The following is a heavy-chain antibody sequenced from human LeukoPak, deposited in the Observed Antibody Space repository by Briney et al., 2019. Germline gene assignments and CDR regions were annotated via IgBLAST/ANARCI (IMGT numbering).Heavy chain of an antibody. CDR3: AKDSGEDYYGSGSYRVFGY. V-gene: IGHV3-23*01. Sequence: GGSLRLSCAASGFTFSSYAMSWVRQAPGKGLEWVSAISGSGGSTYYADSVKGRFTISRDNSKNTLYLQMNSLRAEDTAVYYCAKDSGEDYYGSGSYRVFGYWGQGTLVTVSS. J-gene: IGHJ4*02. D-gene: IGHD3-10*01. CDR1: GFTFSSYA. CDR2: ISGSGGST.